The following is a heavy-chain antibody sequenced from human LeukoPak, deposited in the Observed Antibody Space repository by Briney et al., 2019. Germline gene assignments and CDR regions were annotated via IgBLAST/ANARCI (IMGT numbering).Heavy chain of an antibody. J-gene: IGHJ4*02. D-gene: IGHD6-13*01. CDR3: ARGAAAGVFDY. CDR2: INPNSGNT. V-gene: IGHV1-8*03. Sequence: ASVKVSCKASGYTFTGYYMHWVRQAPGQGLEWMGWINPNSGNTGYAQKFQGRVTITRNTSISTAYMELSSLRSEDTAVYYCARGAAAGVFDYWGQGTLVTVSS. CDR1: GYTFTGYY.